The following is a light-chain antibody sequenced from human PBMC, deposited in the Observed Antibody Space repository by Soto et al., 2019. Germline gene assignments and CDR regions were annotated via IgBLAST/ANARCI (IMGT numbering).Light chain of an antibody. CDR3: SSFTNSTLYV. J-gene: IGLJ1*01. CDR1: NSNIGSNN. V-gene: IGLV1-44*01. CDR2: KIN. Sequence: QSVLTQPPSASGTPGQRVTISCAGSNSNIGSNNVYWYQQLPGTAPKLLIYKINQRPSGVPDRFSGSKSGNTASLTVSGLQAEDEADYYCSSFTNSTLYVFGTGTKLTVL.